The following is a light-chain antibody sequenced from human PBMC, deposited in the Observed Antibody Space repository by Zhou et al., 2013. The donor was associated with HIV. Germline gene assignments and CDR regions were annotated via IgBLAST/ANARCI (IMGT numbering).Light chain of an antibody. J-gene: IGKJ5*01. V-gene: IGKV1-9*01. Sequence: DIQLTQSPSFLSASVGDRVTITCRASQGFSSYLAWYQQKPGKAPKLLISAASTLQNGVPSRFSGSGSGTEFTLTVNSLQPEDFATYYCQQYHTYPHTFGQGTRLEIK. CDR2: AAS. CDR1: QGFSSY. CDR3: QQYHTYPHT.